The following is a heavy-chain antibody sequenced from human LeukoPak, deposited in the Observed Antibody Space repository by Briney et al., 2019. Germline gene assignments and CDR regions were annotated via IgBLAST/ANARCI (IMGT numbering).Heavy chain of an antibody. D-gene: IGHD6-13*01. J-gene: IGHJ5*01. CDR1: GFTFSDCY. CDR2: ISSGNTYT. Sequence: GGSLRLSCAASGFTFSDCYMSWIRQAPGKGLEWVSYISSGNTYTTYADSVKGRFTISRDNAKNSLYLQMNSLRAEDTAVYYCARDRGVGDSSNWYDYWGQGTLVTVSS. V-gene: IGHV3-11*06. CDR3: ARDRGVGDSSNWYDY.